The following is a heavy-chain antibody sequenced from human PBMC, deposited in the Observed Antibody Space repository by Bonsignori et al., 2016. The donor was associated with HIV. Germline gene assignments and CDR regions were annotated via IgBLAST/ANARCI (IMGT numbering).Heavy chain of an antibody. V-gene: IGHV2-5*01. Sequence: QITLKESGPTLVKPRQTLTLTCTFSGFSLHTNGVGVGWFRQPPGKALEWLALIQYNDDERYSPSLKSRLSITKDTSRNQAVLTMTNMDPVDTATYYCAHRRPLALTFFGIEEAFDVWGPGTLATVSS. CDR1: GFSLHTNGVG. J-gene: IGHJ3*01. D-gene: IGHD3-3*01. CDR3: AHRRPLALTFFGIEEAFDV. CDR2: IQYNDDE.